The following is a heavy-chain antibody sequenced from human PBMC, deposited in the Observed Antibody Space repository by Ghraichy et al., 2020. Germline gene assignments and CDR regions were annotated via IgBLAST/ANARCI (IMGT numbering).Heavy chain of an antibody. CDR1: GGSFSGYY. CDR2: INHSGST. J-gene: IGHJ4*02. D-gene: IGHD3-10*01. V-gene: IGHV4-34*01. CDR3: ARGATTRTYYYGSGSYSDY. Sequence: SETLSLTCAVYGGSFSGYYWSWIRQPPGKGLEWIGEINHSGSTNYNPSLKSRVTISVDTSKNQFSLKLSSVTAADTAVYYCARGATTRTYYYGSGSYSDYWGQGTLVTVSS.